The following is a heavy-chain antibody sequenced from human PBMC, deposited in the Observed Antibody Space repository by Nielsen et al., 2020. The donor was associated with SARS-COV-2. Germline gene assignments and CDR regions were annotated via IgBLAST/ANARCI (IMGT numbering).Heavy chain of an antibody. D-gene: IGHD4-17*01. V-gene: IGHV4-34*01. CDR3: ARVMNGDYDDYYGMDV. Sequence: RQAPGKGLEWIGEINHSGSTNYNPSLKSRVTISVDTSKNQFSLKLSSVTAADTAVYYCARVMNGDYDDYYGMDVWGQGTTVTVSS. J-gene: IGHJ6*02. CDR2: INHSGST.